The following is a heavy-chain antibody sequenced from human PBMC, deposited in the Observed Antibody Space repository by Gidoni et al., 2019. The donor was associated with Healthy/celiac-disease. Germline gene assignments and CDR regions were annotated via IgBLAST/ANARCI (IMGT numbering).Heavy chain of an antibody. V-gene: IGHV3-23*01. J-gene: IGHJ6*02. Sequence: EVQLLESGGGLVQPGGSLRLSCAASGFTFSSYAMSWVRQAPGKGLEWVSAISGSGGSTYYADSVKGRFTISRDNSKNTLYLQMNSLRAEDTAVYYCAKAGYGDSPWYYYYGMDVLGQGTTVTVSS. CDR2: ISGSGGST. CDR3: AKAGYGDSPWYYYYGMDV. CDR1: GFTFSSYA. D-gene: IGHD4-17*01.